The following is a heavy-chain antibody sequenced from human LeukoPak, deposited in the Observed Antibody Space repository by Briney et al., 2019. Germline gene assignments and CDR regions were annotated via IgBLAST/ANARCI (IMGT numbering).Heavy chain of an antibody. V-gene: IGHV1-2*02. Sequence: ASVKVSCKASGYTLTGYYMHWVRQAPGQGLEWMGWINPNSGGTSFAQKFQGRVTMTRDTSISTAYMELSRLRPDDTAVYYCARVYQDWYFDLWGRGTLVTVSS. CDR2: INPNSGGT. CDR3: ARVYQDWYFDL. CDR1: GYTLTGYY. J-gene: IGHJ2*01. D-gene: IGHD2-8*01.